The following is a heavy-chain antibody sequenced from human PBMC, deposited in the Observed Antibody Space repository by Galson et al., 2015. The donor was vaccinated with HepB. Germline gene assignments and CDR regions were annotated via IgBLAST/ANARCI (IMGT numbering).Heavy chain of an antibody. J-gene: IGHJ4*02. D-gene: IGHD3-16*01. Sequence: SLRLSCAASGFTFNSYSMNWVRQAPGKGLEWLSYISSSSSTTIYYADSVKGRFTISRNNAKSSLCLQMNSLRAEDTAVYYCAKERGSIFSQLYYFDYWGQRALVTVSS. CDR3: AKERGSIFSQLYYFDY. CDR2: ISSSSSTTI. V-gene: IGHV3-48*04. CDR1: GFTFNSYS.